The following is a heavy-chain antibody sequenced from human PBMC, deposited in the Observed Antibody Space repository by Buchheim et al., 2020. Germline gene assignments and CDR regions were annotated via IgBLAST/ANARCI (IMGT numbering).Heavy chain of an antibody. J-gene: IGHJ4*02. CDR2: ISYSGRT. V-gene: IGHV4-4*02. CDR3: ACSTGSWKVDY. D-gene: IGHD3-9*01. Sequence: QVQLQESGPGLVKPSGTLSLTCAVSGGSISSANWWYWVRQPPGKGLEWIGEISYSGRTIYNPSLKSRVTISIDASKNQFSLKLTSVTAADTAVYYCACSTGSWKVDYWGQGTL. CDR1: GGSISSANW.